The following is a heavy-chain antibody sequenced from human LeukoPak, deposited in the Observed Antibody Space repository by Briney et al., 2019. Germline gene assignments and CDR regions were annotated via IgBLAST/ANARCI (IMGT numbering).Heavy chain of an antibody. CDR2: ISYDGSNK. CDR1: VFTFSSYS. V-gene: IGHV3-30-3*01. Sequence: GGSLRLSCAASVFTFSSYSVHWVRQAPGKGLEWVAVISYDGSNKYYADSVKGRFTISRDNSKNTLYLQMNSLRAEDTAVYYCARPIAVAGDYWGQGTLVTVSS. CDR3: ARPIAVAGDY. D-gene: IGHD6-19*01. J-gene: IGHJ4*02.